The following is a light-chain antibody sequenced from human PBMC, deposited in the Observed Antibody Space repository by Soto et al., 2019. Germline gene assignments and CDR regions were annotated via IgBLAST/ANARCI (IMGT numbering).Light chain of an antibody. J-gene: IGKJ1*01. CDR2: DAS. CDR1: QRVGRL. CDR3: QQWTILLWT. V-gene: IGKV3-11*01. Sequence: EIMLTQSPGTLSLSTGERAILSCRASQRVGRLLSCYQQNPGKAPRLLIFDASYRAAGIPARFRGSGSGTDFTLTIDSLEPEDFVVYYCQQWTILLWTFGPGGKGDI.